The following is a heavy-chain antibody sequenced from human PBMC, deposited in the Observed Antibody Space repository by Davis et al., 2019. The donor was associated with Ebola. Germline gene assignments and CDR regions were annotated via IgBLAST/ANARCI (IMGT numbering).Heavy chain of an antibody. Sequence: GGSLRLSCAASGFSFSDYYVHWIRQAPGKGLEWISRISGSSRNTNYADSVKGRFTISRDNAENSLFLQMNSLRAEDTAVYYCVRGISATETYDFDYWGQGTLVAVSS. CDR2: ISGSSRNT. J-gene: IGHJ4*02. D-gene: IGHD4-11*01. CDR1: GFSFSDYY. V-gene: IGHV3-11*06. CDR3: VRGISATETYDFDY.